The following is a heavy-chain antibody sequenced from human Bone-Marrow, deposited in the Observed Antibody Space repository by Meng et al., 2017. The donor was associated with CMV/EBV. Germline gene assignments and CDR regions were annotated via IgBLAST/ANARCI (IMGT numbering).Heavy chain of an antibody. Sequence: ASVKVSCKASGYTFTGYYMHWVRQAPGQGLEWMGIINPSGGSTSYAQKFQGRVTMTRDTSTSTVYMELSSLRSEDTAVHYCARVPPTSLTYGGPAGYACDIWGQGKMVNVPS. J-gene: IGHJ3*02. V-gene: IGHV1-46*01. CDR1: GYTFTGYY. CDR3: ARVPPTSLTYGGPAGYACDI. D-gene: IGHD4-23*01. CDR2: INPSGGST.